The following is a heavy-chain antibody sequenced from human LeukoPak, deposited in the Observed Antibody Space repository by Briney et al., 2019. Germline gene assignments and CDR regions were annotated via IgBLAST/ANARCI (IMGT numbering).Heavy chain of an antibody. CDR1: GFTFSSYE. J-gene: IGHJ5*02. Sequence: RGSLSLSCAASGFTFSSYEMNWVRQAPGKGLEWVSVMYSCSNTNYAGSVKGRFTISWNTSKTTLYLQWNSLRAEDAAVCYCARTVGYGDYSWFDPWGQGTLVTVSS. CDR2: MYSCSNT. CDR3: ARTVGYGDYSWFDP. V-gene: IGHV3-53*01. D-gene: IGHD4-17*01.